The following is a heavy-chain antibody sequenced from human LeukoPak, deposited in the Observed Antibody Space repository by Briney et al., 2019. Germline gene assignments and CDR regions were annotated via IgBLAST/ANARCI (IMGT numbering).Heavy chain of an antibody. Sequence: GGSLRLSCAASGFTFTSYAMSWVRQAPGKGLEWVSAISGSGGSTYYADSVKGRFTISRDNSKNTLYLQMNSLRAEDTAVYYCAKDRGGSSWYDYWGQGTLVTVSS. V-gene: IGHV3-23*01. CDR3: AKDRGGSSWYDY. CDR1: GFTFTSYA. CDR2: ISGSGGST. D-gene: IGHD6-13*01. J-gene: IGHJ4*02.